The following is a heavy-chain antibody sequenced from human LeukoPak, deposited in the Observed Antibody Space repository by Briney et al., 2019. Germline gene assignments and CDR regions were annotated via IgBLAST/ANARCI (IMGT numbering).Heavy chain of an antibody. D-gene: IGHD2-2*01. J-gene: IGHJ3*02. CDR3: ARDQVEYCSSTSCLLKDAFDI. V-gene: IGHV4-4*07. Sequence: PSETLSLTCTVSGGSISSYYWSWIRQPAGKGLEWIGRIYTSGSTNYNPSLKSRVTMSVDTSKNQFSLKLSSVTAADTAVYYCARDQVEYCSSTSCLLKDAFDIWGQGTMVTVSS. CDR1: GGSISSYY. CDR2: IYTSGST.